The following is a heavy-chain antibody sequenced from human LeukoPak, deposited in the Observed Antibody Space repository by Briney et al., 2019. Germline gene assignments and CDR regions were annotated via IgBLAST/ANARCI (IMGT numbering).Heavy chain of an antibody. CDR2: ISGSGGST. Sequence: GGSLRLSCAASGFTFSTYAMTWVRQAPGKGLEWVSVISGSGGSTYYADSVKGRFTISRDNSKNTLYLQMNSLRAEDTAVYYCAKPLPAIPDYWGQGTLVTVSS. D-gene: IGHD1-14*01. J-gene: IGHJ4*02. CDR1: GFTFSTYA. V-gene: IGHV3-23*01. CDR3: AKPLPAIPDY.